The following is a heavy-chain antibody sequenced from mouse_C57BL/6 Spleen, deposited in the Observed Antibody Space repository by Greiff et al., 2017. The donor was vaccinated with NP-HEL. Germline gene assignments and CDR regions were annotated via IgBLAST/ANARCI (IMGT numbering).Heavy chain of an antibody. CDR2: IDPSDSYT. V-gene: IGHV1-59*01. CDR1: GYTFTSYW. CDR3: ARGYDGCYGGFAY. D-gene: IGHD2-3*01. J-gene: IGHJ3*01. Sequence: QVQLQQPGAELVRPGTSVKLSCKASGYTFTSYWMHWVKQRPGQGLEWIGVIDPSDSYTNYNQKFKGKATLTVDTSSSTAYMQLSSLTSADSAVYYCARGYDGCYGGFAYWGQGTLVTVSA.